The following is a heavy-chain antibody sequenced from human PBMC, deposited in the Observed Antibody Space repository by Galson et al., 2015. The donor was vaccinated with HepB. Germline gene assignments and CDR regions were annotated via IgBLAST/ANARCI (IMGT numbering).Heavy chain of an antibody. V-gene: IGHV3-15*01. J-gene: IGHJ6*02. CDR3: TTSYSSSWYYYYGMDV. CDR2: IKSKTDGGTT. D-gene: IGHD6-13*01. Sequence: SLRLSCAASGFTFSNAWMSWVRQAPGKGLEWVGRIKSKTDGGTTDYAAPVKGRFTISRDDSKNTLYLQMNSLKTEDTAVYYCTTSYSSSWYYYYGMDVWGQGTTVTVSS. CDR1: GFTFSNAW.